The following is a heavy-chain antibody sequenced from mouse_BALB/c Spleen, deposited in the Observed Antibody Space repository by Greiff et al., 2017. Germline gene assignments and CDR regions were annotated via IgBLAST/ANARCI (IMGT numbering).Heavy chain of an antibody. J-gene: IGHJ2*01. CDR3: ARYGYDGNFDY. CDR1: GFTFSSFG. Sequence: EVQGVESGGGLVQPGGSRKLSCAASGFTFSSFGMHWVRQAPEKGLEWVAYISSGSSTIYYADTVKGRFTISRDNPKNTLFLQMTSLRSEDTAMYYCARYGYDGNFDYWGQGTTLTVSS. CDR2: ISSGSSTI. D-gene: IGHD2-14*01. V-gene: IGHV5-17*02.